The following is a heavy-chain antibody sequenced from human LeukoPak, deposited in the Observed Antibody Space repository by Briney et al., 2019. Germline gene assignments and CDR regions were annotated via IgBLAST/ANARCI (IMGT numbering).Heavy chain of an antibody. CDR2: INPNSGDT. CDR3: ARGGSQLVHPEVY. J-gene: IGHJ4*02. V-gene: IGHV1-2*02. D-gene: IGHD1-26*01. Sequence: VASVKVSCKASGYIFTGYYLHWVRQAPAQGLEWMGWINPNSGDTNYLQKFQGRVTFTADTSIGTAYMELNGLRSDDTAVYFCARGGSQLVHPEVYWGQGTLVTVSS. CDR1: GYIFTGYY.